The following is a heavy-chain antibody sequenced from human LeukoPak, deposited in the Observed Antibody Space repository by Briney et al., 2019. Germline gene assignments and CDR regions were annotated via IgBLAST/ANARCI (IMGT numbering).Heavy chain of an antibody. Sequence: PGGSLRLSCGASGFTFSSYWMSWVRQAPGKGLEWVANIKQDGSEKYYVDSVKGRFTISRDNAKNSLYLQMNSLKAEDTAVYYCARYNGSYEHDYWGQGTLVTVSS. CDR2: IKQDGSEK. CDR1: GFTFSSYW. CDR3: ARYNGSYEHDY. D-gene: IGHD1-26*01. J-gene: IGHJ4*02. V-gene: IGHV3-7*01.